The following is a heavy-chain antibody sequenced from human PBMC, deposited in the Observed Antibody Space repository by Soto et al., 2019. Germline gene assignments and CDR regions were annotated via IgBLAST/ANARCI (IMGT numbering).Heavy chain of an antibody. CDR3: ARSQWLVPNDSAVGI. D-gene: IGHD6-19*01. J-gene: IGHJ3*02. V-gene: IGHV5-51*01. CDR2: IYPGDTAT. Sequence: PGESLKLSCKGSGYSFTSNWIGWVRQMPGKGLEWMGIIYPGDTATRYSPSIQGQVTISADKSISTAYLQWSSLKASDTAMYYCARSQWLVPNDSAVGIWGQGTMVTVSS. CDR1: GYSFTSNW.